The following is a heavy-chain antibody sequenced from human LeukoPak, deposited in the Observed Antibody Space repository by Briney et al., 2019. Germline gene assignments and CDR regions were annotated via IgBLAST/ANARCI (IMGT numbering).Heavy chain of an antibody. CDR1: GGTFSSYA. V-gene: IGHV1-69*13. CDR2: IIPIFGTA. D-gene: IGHD5-24*01. Sequence: GASVKVSCKASGGTFSSYAISWVRQAPGQGLEWMGGIIPIFGTANYAQKFQGRVTITADESTSTAYMELSSLRSEDTAVYYCAREVQRWLQFDYWGQGTLVTVSS. CDR3: AREVQRWLQFDY. J-gene: IGHJ4*02.